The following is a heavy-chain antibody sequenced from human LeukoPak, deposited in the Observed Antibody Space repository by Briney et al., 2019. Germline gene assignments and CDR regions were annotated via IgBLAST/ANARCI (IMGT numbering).Heavy chain of an antibody. J-gene: IGHJ4*02. V-gene: IGHV4-59*12. D-gene: IGHD6-13*01. Sequence: SETLSLTCTVSGGSISSYYWSWIRQPPGKGLEWIGYIYYSGSTNYNPSLKSRVTISVDTSKNQFSLKLSSVTAADTAVYYCARGRDGAYSSSWYGRVFFDYWGQGTLVTVSS. CDR1: GGSISSYY. CDR2: IYYSGST. CDR3: ARGRDGAYSSSWYGRVFFDY.